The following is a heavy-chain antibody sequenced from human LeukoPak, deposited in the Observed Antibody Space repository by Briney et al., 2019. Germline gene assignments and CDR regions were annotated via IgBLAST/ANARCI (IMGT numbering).Heavy chain of an antibody. Sequence: PGGSLRLSCVVSGVPFSDFYMNWIRQAPGKGLEWISYISSSRCYTNYAESVKGRFTISRDNAKSALYLEMSDLRAEDTAVYYCAAGTAADYWGQGTLVSVSS. V-gene: IGHV3-11*03. CDR3: AAGTAADY. CDR1: GVPFSDFY. CDR2: ISSSRCYT. J-gene: IGHJ4*02. D-gene: IGHD6-13*01.